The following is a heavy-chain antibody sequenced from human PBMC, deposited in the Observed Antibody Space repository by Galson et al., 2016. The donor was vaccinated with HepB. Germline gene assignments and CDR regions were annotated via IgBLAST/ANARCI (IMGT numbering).Heavy chain of an antibody. CDR2: TYYRSKWSN. CDR3: ARADPYFDN. J-gene: IGHJ4*02. CDR1: GDSVSSNSAT. V-gene: IGHV6-1*01. Sequence: CAISGDSVSSNSATWNWIRQSPSRGLEWLGRTYYRSKWSNDYAVSVKSRITIKADTSRNQFSLQLNSVTPEDTAVYYCARADPYFDNWGQGTLVTVSP.